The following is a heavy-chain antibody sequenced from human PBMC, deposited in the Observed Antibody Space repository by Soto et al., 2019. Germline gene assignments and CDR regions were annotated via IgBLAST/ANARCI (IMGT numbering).Heavy chain of an antibody. CDR2: INGGNGNT. CDR1: GYTFSTYA. CDR3: AREFLGSFGVDRLDY. J-gene: IGHJ4*02. V-gene: IGHV1-3*01. Sequence: QVQLLQSGAEVKKPGASVKVSCQAAGYTFSTYAMHWVRQAPGQGLEWMGWINGGNGNTKYSQKFQGRLTFTRDTSAAKAYMELSSLTSGDTAVYYCAREFLGSFGVDRLDYWGQGTLVTVSS. D-gene: IGHD3-10*01.